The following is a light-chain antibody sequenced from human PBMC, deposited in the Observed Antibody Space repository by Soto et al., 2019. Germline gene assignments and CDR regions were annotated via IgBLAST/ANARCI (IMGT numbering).Light chain of an antibody. Sequence: TKVPSRLPMSLPEGATLSCRASQSVSTGLAWYQQKPGQAPRLLIYGASTLATDVPARFSGRGSGTEFTLTISSLQPDDFATYYCQQYNSYSPAFGQGTKVDIK. V-gene: IGKV3-15*01. CDR2: GAS. J-gene: IGKJ1*01. CDR1: QSVSTG. CDR3: QQYNSYSPA.